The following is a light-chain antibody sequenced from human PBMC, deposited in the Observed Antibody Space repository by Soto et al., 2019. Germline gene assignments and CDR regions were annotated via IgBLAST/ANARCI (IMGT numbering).Light chain of an antibody. V-gene: IGKV3-15*01. CDR3: QQYNNWPPYT. CDR1: QSVSSD. J-gene: IGKJ2*01. CDR2: GAS. Sequence: IVMTQSPAPLAVSPGARVTLSCRASQSVSSDFAWYQQRPGQAPRLVIYGASTRATGIPARFSGTGSGTEFTLTISSLQSEDFAIYYCQQYNNWPPYTFGQGTKLEIK.